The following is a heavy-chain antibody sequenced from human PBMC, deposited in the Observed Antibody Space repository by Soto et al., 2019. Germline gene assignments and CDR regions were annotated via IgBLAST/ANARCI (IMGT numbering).Heavy chain of an antibody. Sequence: GGSLRLSCSASGFTFSSYAMQWVRQAPGKGLEYVSAISSNGGSTYYADSVKGRFTISRDNSKNTLYLQMSSLRAEDTAVYYCVKGGGSGWYRDWGQGTLVTVSS. V-gene: IGHV3-64D*06. D-gene: IGHD6-19*01. J-gene: IGHJ4*02. CDR1: GFTFSSYA. CDR2: ISSNGGST. CDR3: VKGGGSGWYRD.